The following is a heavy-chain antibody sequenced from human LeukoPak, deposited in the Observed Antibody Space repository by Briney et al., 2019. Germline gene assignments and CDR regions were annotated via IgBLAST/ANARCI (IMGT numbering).Heavy chain of an antibody. CDR2: IYYSGST. J-gene: IGHJ5*02. V-gene: IGHV4-39*07. CDR1: GGSISSSSYY. Sequence: SETLSLTCTVSGGSISSSSYYWGWIRQPPGKGLEWTGSIYYSGSTYYNPSLKSRVTISVDTSKNQFSLKLSSVTAADTAVYYCAREGRNWFDPWGQGTLVTVSS. CDR3: AREGRNWFDP.